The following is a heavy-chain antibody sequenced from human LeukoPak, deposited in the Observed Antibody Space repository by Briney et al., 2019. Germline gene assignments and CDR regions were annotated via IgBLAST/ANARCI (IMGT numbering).Heavy chain of an antibody. J-gene: IGHJ4*02. CDR2: ISSSSSYI. CDR1: GFTFSSYS. V-gene: IGHV3-21*01. D-gene: IGHD6-13*01. Sequence: GGSLRLSCAASGFTFSSYSMNWVRQAPGKGLEWVSSISSSSSYIYYADSVRGRFTISRDNAKNSLYLQMNSLRAEDTAVYYCARDRQQLVDYWGQGTLVTVSS. CDR3: ARDRQQLVDY.